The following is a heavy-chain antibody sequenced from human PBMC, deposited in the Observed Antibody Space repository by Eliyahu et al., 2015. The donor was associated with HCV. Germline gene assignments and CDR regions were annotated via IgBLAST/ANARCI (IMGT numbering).Heavy chain of an antibody. V-gene: IGHV4-30-2*01. Sequence: QLQLQESGSGLVKPSQTLSLTCAVSGGSISSGGYSWSWIRQPPGKGLEWIGYIYHSGSTYYNPSLKSRVTISVDRSQNQFSLKLSSVTAADTAVYYCARVRVVVTAIPSWFDPWGQGTLVTVSS. D-gene: IGHD2-21*02. CDR3: ARVRVVVTAIPSWFDP. CDR1: GGSISSGGYS. J-gene: IGHJ5*02. CDR2: IYHSGST.